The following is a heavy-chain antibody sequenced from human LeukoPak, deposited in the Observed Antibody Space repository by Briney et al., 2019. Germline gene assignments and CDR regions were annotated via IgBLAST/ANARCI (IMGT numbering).Heavy chain of an antibody. CDR3: AREDYGGTNFDQ. D-gene: IGHD4-23*01. V-gene: IGHV3-11*01. Sequence: PGGSLRLSCAASGFTLSDYFMIWVRQAPGKGLQWVAYINKTGATIQYEDSVKGRFTISRDNAQNALYLQMNSLRVDDTGMFFCAREDYGGTNFDQWGQGTLVTVSS. CDR2: INKTGATI. J-gene: IGHJ4*02. CDR1: GFTLSDYF.